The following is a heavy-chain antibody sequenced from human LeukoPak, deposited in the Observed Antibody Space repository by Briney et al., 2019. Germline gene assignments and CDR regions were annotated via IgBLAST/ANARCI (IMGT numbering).Heavy chain of an antibody. CDR1: GFTFSSSS. V-gene: IGHV3-21*01. D-gene: IGHD3-16*01. J-gene: IGHJ5*02. CDR3: ANDES. CDR2: ISYGTYT. Sequence: GGSLRLSCAASGFTFSSSSMNWVRQAPGKGLEWVSSISYGTYTYYADSVKGRFTISRDNAENSLSLQMNSLRAEDTAVYYCANDESWGQGTLVTVSS.